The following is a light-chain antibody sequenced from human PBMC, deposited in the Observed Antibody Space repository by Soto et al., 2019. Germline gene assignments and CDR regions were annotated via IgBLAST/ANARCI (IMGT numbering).Light chain of an antibody. CDR1: QGIGSY. J-gene: IGKJ2*01. CDR2: AAS. V-gene: IGKV1-9*01. Sequence: DIQLTQSPSFQSASVGDRVTITCRASQGIGSYLAWYQQRPGKAPKLLIYAASTLQSGVPSRFSGSGSGTEFTLTISSLQPEDFATFYCQQLNSYPRTFGQGTKLEIK. CDR3: QQLNSYPRT.